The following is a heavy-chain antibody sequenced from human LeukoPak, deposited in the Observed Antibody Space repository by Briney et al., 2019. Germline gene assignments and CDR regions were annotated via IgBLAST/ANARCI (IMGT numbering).Heavy chain of an antibody. CDR1: GGSFSGYY. Sequence: SETLSLTCAVYGGSFSGYYWSWIRQPPGKGLEWVGEINHSGSTNYNPSLKSRVTISVDTSKNQFSLTLSSVTAADTAVYYCARDRWDKSTGRYFDYWGQGTLVTVSS. J-gene: IGHJ4*02. V-gene: IGHV4-34*01. CDR2: INHSGST. D-gene: IGHD1-26*01. CDR3: ARDRWDKSTGRYFDY.